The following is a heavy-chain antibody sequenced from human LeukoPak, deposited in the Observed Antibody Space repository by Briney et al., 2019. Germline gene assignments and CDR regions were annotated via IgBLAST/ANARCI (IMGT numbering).Heavy chain of an antibody. Sequence: KTGGSLRLSCAASGFIFSDHYMDWVRQAPGKGLEWVGRTRNKANSYTTEYAASVKGRFTISRDDSKNSLYLQMNSLKTEDTAVYYCARDLSSSGAFLDYWGQGTLVTVSS. D-gene: IGHD2-15*01. V-gene: IGHV3-72*01. CDR1: GFIFSDHY. J-gene: IGHJ4*02. CDR2: TRNKANSYTT. CDR3: ARDLSSSGAFLDY.